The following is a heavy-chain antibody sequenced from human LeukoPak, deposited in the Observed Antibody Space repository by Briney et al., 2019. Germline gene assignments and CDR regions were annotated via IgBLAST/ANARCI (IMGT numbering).Heavy chain of an antibody. CDR1: GFSFSASS. Sequence: PGGSLRLSCEASGFSFSASSMNWVRQAPGKGLEWVASIFGDGPGLYYAYSVKGRFTISRDNGKNSVYLEMNSLRDDDTAVYYCTREGGSTDAGFWGQGTLVTVSS. J-gene: IGHJ4*02. CDR3: TREGGSTDAGF. CDR2: IFGDGPGL. V-gene: IGHV3-21*06. D-gene: IGHD5/OR15-5a*01.